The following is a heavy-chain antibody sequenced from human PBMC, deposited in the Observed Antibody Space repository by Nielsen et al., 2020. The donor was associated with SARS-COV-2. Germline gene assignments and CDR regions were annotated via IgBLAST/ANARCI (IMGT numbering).Heavy chain of an antibody. CDR1: GFTFSDYT. Sequence: GGSLRLSCAASGFTFSDYTMNWVRQAPGKGLQWVSSISSRSSWIYYTDSVKGRFIISRDNANNSLFLQMNNLRDDDTAVYYCVRDVRSSGWYYFDYWGQGALVTVSS. CDR3: VRDVRSSGWYYFDY. CDR2: ISSRSSWI. J-gene: IGHJ4*02. V-gene: IGHV3-21*01. D-gene: IGHD6-19*01.